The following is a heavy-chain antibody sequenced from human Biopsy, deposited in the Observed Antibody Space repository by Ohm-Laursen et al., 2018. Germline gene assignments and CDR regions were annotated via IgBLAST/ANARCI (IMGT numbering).Heavy chain of an antibody. CDR2: ISYTGYT. CDR1: GGSFTGHY. J-gene: IGHJ4*02. V-gene: IGHV4-59*11. D-gene: IGHD4-23*01. Sequence: SETLSLTCTVSGGSFTGHYWSWIRQPPVKGLEWIGHISYTGYTSYNASLKSRVTISVDTSRNHFSLRLSSLTAADTAVYYCARGSNDFGGLYFPRWGQGTLLTVSS. CDR3: ARGSNDFGGLYFPR.